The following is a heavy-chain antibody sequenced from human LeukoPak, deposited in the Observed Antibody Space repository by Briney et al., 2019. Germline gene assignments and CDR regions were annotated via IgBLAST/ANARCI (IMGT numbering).Heavy chain of an antibody. Sequence: GGSLRLPCAASGFTFSSYGMHWVRQAPGKGLEWVADISYDGSNKYYADSVEGRFTISRDNSKNTLYLQMNSLRSEGTAVYYCARVATNAVTTARFYYYGMDVWGQGTTVTVSS. V-gene: IGHV3-30*03. J-gene: IGHJ6*02. CDR3: ARVATNAVTTARFYYYGMDV. CDR2: ISYDGSNK. D-gene: IGHD4-11*01. CDR1: GFTFSSYG.